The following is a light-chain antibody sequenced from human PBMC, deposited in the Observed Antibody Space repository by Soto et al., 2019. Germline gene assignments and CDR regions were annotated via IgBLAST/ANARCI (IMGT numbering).Light chain of an antibody. CDR3: QQRSSWPLA. CDR1: QSVSTF. V-gene: IGKV3-11*01. J-gene: IGKJ4*01. CDR2: DAS. Sequence: EIVLTQSPSTLSLYPGERATLSCRASQSVSTFLAWYQQRPGQAPRLLIYDASHRATGVPARFSGSGSGTDFSLTISSLEPEEFAVYYCQQRSSWPLAFGGGTKVEIK.